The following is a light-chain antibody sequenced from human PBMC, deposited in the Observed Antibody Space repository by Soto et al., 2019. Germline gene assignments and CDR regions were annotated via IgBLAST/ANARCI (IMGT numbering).Light chain of an antibody. Sequence: DIQMTQSPSTLSASVGDRVTITYRASQSISSWLAWYQQKPGKAPKLLIYQASSLETGVPSRFSGSGSGTEFTLTISSLQPDDFATYFCQQCNSFTWTFGQGTKVEIK. J-gene: IGKJ1*01. CDR2: QAS. V-gene: IGKV1-5*03. CDR3: QQCNSFTWT. CDR1: QSISSW.